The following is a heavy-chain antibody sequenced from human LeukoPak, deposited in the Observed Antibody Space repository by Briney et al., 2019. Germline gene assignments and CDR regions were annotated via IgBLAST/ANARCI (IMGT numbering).Heavy chain of an antibody. CDR3: ARDYRRSSGYFDY. J-gene: IGHJ4*03. Sequence: GASVKVSCKASGYTFTGYYMHWVRQAPGQGLEWMGWINPNSGDTNYAEKFQGRVTMTRDTSISTAYMDLRRLRSDDTAVYYCARDYRRSSGYFDYWGQGALFTVSS. D-gene: IGHD6-6*01. V-gene: IGHV1-2*02. CDR1: GYTFTGYY. CDR2: INPNSGDT.